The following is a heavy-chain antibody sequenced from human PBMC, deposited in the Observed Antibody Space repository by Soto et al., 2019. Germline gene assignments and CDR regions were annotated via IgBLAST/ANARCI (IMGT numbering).Heavy chain of an antibody. V-gene: IGHV4-34*01. D-gene: IGHD3-10*01. CDR3: ASSTYYYGSGSSRPSDY. Sequence: LSLTCAVYGGSFSGYYWSWIRQPPGKGLEWIGEINHSGSTNYNPSLKSRVTISVDTSKNQFSLKLSSVAAADTAVYYCASSTYYYGSGSSRPSDYWGQGTLVTVSS. J-gene: IGHJ4*02. CDR1: GGSFSGYY. CDR2: INHSGST.